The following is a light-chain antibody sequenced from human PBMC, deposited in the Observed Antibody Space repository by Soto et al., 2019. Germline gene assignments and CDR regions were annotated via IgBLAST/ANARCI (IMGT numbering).Light chain of an antibody. CDR3: SSYTSYSTYV. J-gene: IGLJ1*01. CDR2: EVS. V-gene: IGLV2-14*01. CDR1: SSDVGGYNY. Sequence: QSALTQPASVSGSPGQSITISFTGTSSDVGGYNYVSWYQQHPGKAPKLMIYEVSNRPSGVSNRFSGSRSGNTASLTISGLRAEDEADYYCSSYTSYSTYVFGTGTKVTVL.